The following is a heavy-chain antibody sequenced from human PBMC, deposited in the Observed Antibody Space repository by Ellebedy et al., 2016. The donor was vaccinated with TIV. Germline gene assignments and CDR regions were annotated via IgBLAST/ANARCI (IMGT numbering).Heavy chain of an antibody. CDR3: AKDRADYGDSYNWFDP. CDR2: ISISGSKT. Sequence: GESLKISCAASGFTFGTYAMSWVRQAPGKGLEWVSGISISGSKTYYADSVKGRFTISRDNSKNTLFLQMNSLRVADTAVYFCAKDRADYGDSYNWFDPWGQGTLVTV. D-gene: IGHD4-17*01. J-gene: IGHJ5*02. CDR1: GFTFGTYA. V-gene: IGHV3-23*01.